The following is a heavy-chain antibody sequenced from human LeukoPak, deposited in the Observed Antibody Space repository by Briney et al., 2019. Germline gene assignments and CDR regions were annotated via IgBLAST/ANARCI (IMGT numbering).Heavy chain of an antibody. CDR1: NGSFSFHF. CDR3: AKRDGWELHPNWFDP. D-gene: IGHD5-24*01. J-gene: IGHJ5*02. V-gene: IGHV4-34*01. CDR2: INHSGST. Sequence: PSETLSLTCDVYNGSFSFHFWSWIRQPPGKGLEWIVEINHSGSTNYNPSLKNRVTISVDTSKNQFSLSLASVTAADTAVYYCAKRDGWELHPNWFDPRGQGTLVTVSS.